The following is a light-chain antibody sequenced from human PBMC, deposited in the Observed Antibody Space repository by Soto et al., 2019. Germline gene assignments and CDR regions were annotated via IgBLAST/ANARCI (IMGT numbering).Light chain of an antibody. J-gene: IGKJ1*01. CDR3: QQYDSYSWT. Sequence: DIQLTQSPSFLSPSIGESVTITCRASQVISNWLAWYQQKPGKAPKLLIYDSSNLESGVPSRFSGSGSGTEFTLTISSLQPDDCATYPCQQYDSYSWTFGQGTKVDTK. CDR1: QVISNW. V-gene: IGKV1-5*01. CDR2: DSS.